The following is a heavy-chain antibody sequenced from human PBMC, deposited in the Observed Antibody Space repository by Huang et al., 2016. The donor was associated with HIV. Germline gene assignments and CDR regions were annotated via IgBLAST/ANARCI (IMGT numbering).Heavy chain of an antibody. V-gene: IGHV1-3*01. J-gene: IGHJ5*02. CDR2: INGDGRT. Sequence: QVQLVQSGAEVEKPGASVNLSCKASGFNFLTYALHWVRQAPGQRLEWMGWINGDGRTKYSQKLQGRVTITRDRSASTVYLDFKSLTYEDTAVYYCARDKEAGTPFFDPWGQGTLVTVSS. D-gene: IGHD6-19*01. CDR1: GFNFLTYA. CDR3: ARDKEAGTPFFDP.